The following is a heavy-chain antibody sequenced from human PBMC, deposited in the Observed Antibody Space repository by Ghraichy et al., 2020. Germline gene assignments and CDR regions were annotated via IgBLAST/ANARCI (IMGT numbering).Heavy chain of an antibody. Sequence: LSLTCAASGFTFSDYYMSWIRQAPGKGLEWVSYISSSSSYTNYADSVKGRFTISRDNAKNSLYLQMNSLRAEDTAVYYCASYGAGTTPYWGQGTLVTVSS. CDR1: GFTFSDYY. J-gene: IGHJ4*02. V-gene: IGHV3-11*06. D-gene: IGHD1-7*01. CDR2: ISSSSSYT. CDR3: ASYGAGTTPY.